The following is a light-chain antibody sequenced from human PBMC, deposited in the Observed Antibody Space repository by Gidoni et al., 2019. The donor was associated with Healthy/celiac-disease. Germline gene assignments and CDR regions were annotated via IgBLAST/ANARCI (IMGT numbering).Light chain of an antibody. CDR2: WAS. V-gene: IGKV4-1*01. CDR3: QQYYSTPPIT. CDR1: QSVLYSSNNKNY. J-gene: IGKJ5*01. Sequence: DIVMTQSPDSLAVSLGERATINCKSRQSVLYSSNNKNYLAWYQQKPGQPPKLLIYWASTRESVIPDRFSGSGSGTDFTLTISSLQAEDVAVYYCQQYYSTPPITFGQGTRLEIK.